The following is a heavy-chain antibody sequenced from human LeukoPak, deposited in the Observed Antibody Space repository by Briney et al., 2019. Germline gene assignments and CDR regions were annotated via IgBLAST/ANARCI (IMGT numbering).Heavy chain of an antibody. V-gene: IGHV3-21*01. CDR1: GFTFSSYS. J-gene: IGHJ4*02. Sequence: GGSLRLSCAASGFTFSSYSMNWVRQAPGKGLEWVSSISSSSSYIYYADSVKGRFTISRDNAKNSLYLQMNNLRAEDTAVYYCARGRSGYSPKGLFDYWGQGTLVTVSS. D-gene: IGHD3-3*01. CDR3: ARGRSGYSPKGLFDY. CDR2: ISSSSSYI.